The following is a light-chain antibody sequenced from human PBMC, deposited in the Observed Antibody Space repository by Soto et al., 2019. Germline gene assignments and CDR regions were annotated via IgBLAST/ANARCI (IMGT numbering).Light chain of an antibody. CDR3: QQYGGSPLT. V-gene: IGKV3-20*01. CDR1: QSLSSNS. J-gene: IGKJ4*01. CDR2: GAS. Sequence: EIVLTQSPGTLSLSPGESATLSCRASQSLSSNSLAWYQQRPGQAPRLLMFGASRRATGIPDRFIGSGFGTDFTLTINRLAPEDFAVYYCQQYGGSPLTFGGGTKVEIK.